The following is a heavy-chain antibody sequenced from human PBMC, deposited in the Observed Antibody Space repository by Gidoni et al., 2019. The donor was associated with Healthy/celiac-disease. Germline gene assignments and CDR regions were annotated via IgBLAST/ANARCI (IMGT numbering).Heavy chain of an antibody. J-gene: IGHJ4*02. CDR3: AKGSGADCYSSYFDY. CDR1: GFTFSSYA. D-gene: IGHD2-15*01. CDR2: ISGSGGST. V-gene: IGHV3-23*04. Sequence: EVQLVESGGGLVQPGGSLRPPCAASGFTFSSYAMGWVRQAPGEGLGWVSAISGSGGSTYYADSVKGRFTISRDNSKNTLYLQMNSLRAEDTAVYYCAKGSGADCYSSYFDYWGQGTLVTVSS.